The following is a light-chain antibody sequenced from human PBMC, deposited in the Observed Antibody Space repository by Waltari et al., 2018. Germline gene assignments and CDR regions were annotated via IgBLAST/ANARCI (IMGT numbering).Light chain of an antibody. V-gene: IGKV3-15*01. CDR1: QSVNNN. CDR2: GAS. Sequence: EIVTTQSPATLSVSPGERATLSCRTSQSVNNNLAWYQQKPGQAPRLLVFGASTRATGIPARFTGSGSGTEFTLTISSLQSEDFAVYYCQQYSTWPPWTFGQGTKVDIK. CDR3: QQYSTWPPWT. J-gene: IGKJ1*01.